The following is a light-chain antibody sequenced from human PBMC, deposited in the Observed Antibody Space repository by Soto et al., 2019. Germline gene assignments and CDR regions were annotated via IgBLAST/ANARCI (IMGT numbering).Light chain of an antibody. CDR2: DAS. J-gene: IGKJ1*01. V-gene: IGKV1-5*01. CDR1: QSISSW. Sequence: IQITHSPSTLSSSVGYRVTITFRASQSISSWLAWYQQKPGKAPKLLIYDASSLESGVPSRFSGSGSGTEFTLTISSLQPDDFATYYCQQYNSYSLTFGQGTTVDIK. CDR3: QQYNSYSLT.